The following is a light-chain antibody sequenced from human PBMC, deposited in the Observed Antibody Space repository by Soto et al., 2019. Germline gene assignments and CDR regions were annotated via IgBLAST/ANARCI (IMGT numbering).Light chain of an antibody. CDR2: DVS. CDR1: SSDVGGYNY. V-gene: IGLV2-14*03. CDR3: CSYTTSNTRQIV. J-gene: IGLJ1*01. Sequence: QSALTQPASVSGSPGQSITISCTGTSSDVGGYNYVSGYQQHPGKAPKVMIYDVSSRPSGVSNRFSGSKSGNTAPLAISGLQAEDEADYYCCSYTTSNTRQIVFGTGTKVTVL.